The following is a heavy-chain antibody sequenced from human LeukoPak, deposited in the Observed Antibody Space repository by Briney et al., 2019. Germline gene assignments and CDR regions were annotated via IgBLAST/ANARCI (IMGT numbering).Heavy chain of an antibody. J-gene: IGHJ4*02. V-gene: IGHV3-15*01. CDR1: GLTFSNAW. D-gene: IGHD3-22*01. CDR2: IKSKTDGGTT. Sequence: GGSLRLSCAASGLTFSNAWMSWVRQAPGKGLEWVGRIKSKTDGGTTDYAAPVKGRFTISRDDSKNTLYLQMNSLKTEDTAVYYCCVTYYYDSSGYLRWGQGTLVTVSS. CDR3: CVTYYYDSSGYLR.